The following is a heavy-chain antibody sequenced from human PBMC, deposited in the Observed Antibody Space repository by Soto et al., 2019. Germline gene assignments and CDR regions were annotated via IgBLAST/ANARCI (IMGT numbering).Heavy chain of an antibody. D-gene: IGHD3-3*01. V-gene: IGHV1-3*01. Sequence: ASVKVSCKASGYTFTSYAMHWVRQAPGQRPEWMGWINAGNGNTKYSQKFQGRVTITRDTSASTAYMELSSLRSEDTAVYYCARDLRFLEWSNRPGFDPWGQGTLVTVSS. CDR1: GYTFTSYA. CDR2: INAGNGNT. CDR3: ARDLRFLEWSNRPGFDP. J-gene: IGHJ5*02.